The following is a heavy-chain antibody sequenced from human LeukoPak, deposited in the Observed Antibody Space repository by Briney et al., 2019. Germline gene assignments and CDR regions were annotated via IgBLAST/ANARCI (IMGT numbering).Heavy chain of an antibody. J-gene: IGHJ6*03. CDR3: ARETSQKGAHYMDV. Sequence: SETLSLTCTVSGGSISSYYWSWIRQPPGKGLKWIGNIYYSGYTTYSPSLRSRVTISVDTSKNQFSLKLSSVTAADTAVYYCARETSQKGAHYMDVWGKGATITISS. CDR2: IYYSGYT. V-gene: IGHV4-59*01. CDR1: GGSISSYY. D-gene: IGHD3-16*01.